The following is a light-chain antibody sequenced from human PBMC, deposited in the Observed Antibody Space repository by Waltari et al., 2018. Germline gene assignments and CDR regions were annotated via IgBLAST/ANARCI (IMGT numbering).Light chain of an antibody. V-gene: IGKV2-30*02. CDR1: QSLVHGDGNTY. Sequence: DVVMTQSPLSLPVIFGQPASISCRSSQSLVHGDGNTYLSWFQQRPGQSPRRLIYKVSNRDSGVPDRVSGSVSGTDFTLKISRVEAEDIAIYYCMQGVHWPRSFGQGTKVEIE. CDR2: KVS. CDR3: MQGVHWPRS. J-gene: IGKJ1*01.